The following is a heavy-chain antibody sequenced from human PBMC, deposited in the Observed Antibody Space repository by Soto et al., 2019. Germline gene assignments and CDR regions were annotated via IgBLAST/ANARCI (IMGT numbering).Heavy chain of an antibody. D-gene: IGHD3-16*01. CDR3: AKWPPSPKMGGTCQ. CDR2: ITVAGGGT. J-gene: IGHJ4*02. V-gene: IGHV3-23*01. CDR1: GFAFSSSA. Sequence: EVQLLESGGGLVQPGGSLRLSCAASGFAFSSSAMAWVRQTPGKGLQWVSAITVAGGGTYYADSVKGRFTISRDNSKKTPYLQMNSLTADDTALYFCAKWPPSPKMGGTCQWGQGTRVTVSS.